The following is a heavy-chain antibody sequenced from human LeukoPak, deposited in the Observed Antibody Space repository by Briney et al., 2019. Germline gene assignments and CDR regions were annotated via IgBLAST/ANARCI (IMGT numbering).Heavy chain of an antibody. D-gene: IGHD5-12*01. CDR2: INPDGTST. Sequence: GGSLRLSCAASGFTFSSYWMHWVRQAPGKGLVWLSRINPDGTSTTYPDSVKGRFTISRDNSKNTLLLQMNSLRAEDTAVYYGARDLDGGYDSPRSDYWGQGPLVTVSS. J-gene: IGHJ4*02. V-gene: IGHV3-74*03. CDR3: ARDLDGGYDSPRSDY. CDR1: GFTFSSYW.